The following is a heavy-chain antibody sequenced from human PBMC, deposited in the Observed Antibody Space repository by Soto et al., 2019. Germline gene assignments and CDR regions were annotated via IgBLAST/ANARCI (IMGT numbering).Heavy chain of an antibody. CDR2: ISYDGSNK. Sequence: QVQLVESGGGVVQPGRSLRLSCAASGFTFSSYGMHWVRQAPGKGLEWVAVISYDGSNKYYADSVKGRFTISRDNSKNTRYLQMNSLRAEDTGVYYCARPDYGDYDFFDYWCQGTLVTVSS. J-gene: IGHJ4*02. CDR3: ARPDYGDYDFFDY. CDR1: GFTFSSYG. D-gene: IGHD4-17*01. V-gene: IGHV3-30*03.